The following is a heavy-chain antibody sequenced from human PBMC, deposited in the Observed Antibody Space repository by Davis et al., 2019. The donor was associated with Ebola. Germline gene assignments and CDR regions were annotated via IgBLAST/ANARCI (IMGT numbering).Heavy chain of an antibody. CDR3: ASGRYIEY. CDR1: GFTFSSYA. Sequence: GESLKISCAASGFTFSSYAMHWVRQAPGKGLEWVAVISYDGSNKYYADPVKGRFTISRDNSKNTLYLQMNSLRAEDTAVYYCASGRYIEYWGQGNLVTVSS. V-gene: IGHV3-30*04. J-gene: IGHJ4*02. D-gene: IGHD1-1*01. CDR2: ISYDGSNK.